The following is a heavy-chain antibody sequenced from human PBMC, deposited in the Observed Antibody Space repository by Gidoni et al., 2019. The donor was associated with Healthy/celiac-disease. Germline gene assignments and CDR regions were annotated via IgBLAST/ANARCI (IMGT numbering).Heavy chain of an antibody. V-gene: IGHV3-7*03. CDR3: ARDGYYYDSSGYYGETPNWFDP. Sequence: EVQLVESGGGLVQPGGSLRLSCAASGFTFSSYGMSWVRQAPGKGLEWVANIKQDGSEKYYVDSVKGRFTIARDNAKNSLYLQMNSLRAEDTAVYYCARDGYYYDSSGYYGETPNWFDPWGQGTLVTVSS. D-gene: IGHD3-22*01. CDR2: IKQDGSEK. CDR1: GFTFSSYG. J-gene: IGHJ5*02.